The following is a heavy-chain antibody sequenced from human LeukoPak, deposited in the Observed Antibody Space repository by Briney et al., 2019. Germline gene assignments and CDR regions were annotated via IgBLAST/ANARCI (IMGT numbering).Heavy chain of an antibody. CDR2: ISYDGTNK. V-gene: IGHV3-30*03. Sequence: GGSLRLSCVASGFTFSSYGMHWVRQAPGKGLEWVAVISYDGTNKYYADSVKGRFTISRDNSKNTLYVQMNSLRAEDTAVYYCARDRGGSYSAIDYWGQGTLVNVSS. CDR3: ARDRGGSYSAIDY. J-gene: IGHJ4*02. D-gene: IGHD1-26*01. CDR1: GFTFSSYG.